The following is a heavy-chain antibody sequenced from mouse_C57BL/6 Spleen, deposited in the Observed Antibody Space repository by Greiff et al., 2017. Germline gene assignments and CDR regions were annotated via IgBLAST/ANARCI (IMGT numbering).Heavy chain of an antibody. CDR1: GFTFSSYG. CDR3: ARLYDGYYVG. CDR2: SSSGGSYT. D-gene: IGHD2-3*01. V-gene: IGHV5-6*01. Sequence: EVQRVESGGDLVKPGGSLKLSCAASGFTFSSYGMSWVRQTPDKRLEWVATSSSGGSYTYYPDSVKGRFTISRDNAKNTLYLQMSSLKSEDTAMYYCARLYDGYYVGWGQGTTLTVSS. J-gene: IGHJ2*01.